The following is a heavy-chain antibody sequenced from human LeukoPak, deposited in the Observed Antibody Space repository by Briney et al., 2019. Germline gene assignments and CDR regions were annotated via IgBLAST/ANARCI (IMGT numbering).Heavy chain of an antibody. CDR2: IYYSGST. CDR1: GGSISSYY. D-gene: IGHD3-10*01. V-gene: IGHV4-59*01. Sequence: SETLSLTCTVSGGSISSYYWSWIRQPPGKGLEWIGYIYYSGSTNYNPSLKSRVTISVDTSKNQFSLKLSSVTAADTAVYYCAGRYYYGSGSYPHSNWFDPWGQGTLVTVSS. J-gene: IGHJ5*02. CDR3: AGRYYYGSGSYPHSNWFDP.